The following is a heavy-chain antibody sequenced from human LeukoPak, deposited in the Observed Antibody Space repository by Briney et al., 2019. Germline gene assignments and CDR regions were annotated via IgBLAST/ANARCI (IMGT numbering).Heavy chain of an antibody. CDR3: ARGIVGAND. CDR1: GGSFSGYY. D-gene: IGHD1-26*01. Sequence: SETLSLTCAVYGGSFSGYYWSWIRQPPGKGLEWIGEINHSGSTNYNPSLKSRVTISVDTPKNQFSLKLSSVTAADTAVYYCARGIVGANDWGQGTLVTVSS. J-gene: IGHJ4*02. V-gene: IGHV4-34*01. CDR2: INHSGST.